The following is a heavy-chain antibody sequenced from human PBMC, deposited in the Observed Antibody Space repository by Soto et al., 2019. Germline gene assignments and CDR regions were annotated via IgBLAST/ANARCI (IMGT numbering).Heavy chain of an antibody. Sequence: SETLSLTCTVSGRSISKNYYCNWIRQHPGKDLEWIGYNQYSGNPFYNPSLKSRVTISVDTSKNQFSQKLSSVTAADTAVYYCARHLVDDAFDIWGQGTMVTVSS. J-gene: IGHJ3*02. CDR1: GRSISKNYY. V-gene: IGHV4-39*01. CDR2: NQYSGNP. CDR3: ARHLVDDAFDI.